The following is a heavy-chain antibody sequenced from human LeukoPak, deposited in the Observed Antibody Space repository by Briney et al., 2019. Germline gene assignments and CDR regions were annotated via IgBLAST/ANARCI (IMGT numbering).Heavy chain of an antibody. J-gene: IGHJ4*02. D-gene: IGHD1-26*01. CDR2: ISYSGST. CDR1: GDSISSSTYY. V-gene: IGHV4-39*01. Sequence: SETLSLTCTVSGDSISSSTYYWGWIRQPPGKGLEWIGSISYSGSTSYNPSLKSRVTISVDTSKNELSLKLTSVTAADTAVYYCARHRELLRPSDYWGQGTLVTVSS. CDR3: ARHRELLRPSDY.